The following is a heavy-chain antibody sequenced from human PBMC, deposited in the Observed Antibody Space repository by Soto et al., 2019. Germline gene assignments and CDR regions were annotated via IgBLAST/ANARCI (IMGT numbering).Heavy chain of an antibody. D-gene: IGHD3-22*01. CDR3: ARDRGPSSGYYPYWFDP. CDR2: IIPIFGTA. CDR1: GGTFSNYA. V-gene: IGHV1-69*12. J-gene: IGHJ5*02. Sequence: QVQLVQSGAEVKKSGSSVKVSCKASGGTFSNYAISWVRQAPGQGLEWMGEIIPIFGTANYAQKFQGRVMITADESTSTAYMELSSLRSEDTAVYYCARDRGPSSGYYPYWFDPWGQGTLVTVSS.